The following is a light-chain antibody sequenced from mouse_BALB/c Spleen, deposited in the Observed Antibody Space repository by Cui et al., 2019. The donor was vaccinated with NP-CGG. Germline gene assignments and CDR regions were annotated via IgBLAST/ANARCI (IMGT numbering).Light chain of an antibody. J-gene: IGLJ1*01. CDR2: GTN. CDR1: TRAFTINNY. V-gene: IGLV1*01. CDR3: ALWYSNHWV. Sequence: QAVLTQDSALTTPHGTTVTFTCRSSTRAFTINNYANWVQEKPDHLFTGLIGGTNNRVPGVPARFSGSLIGDKAALTITGAQTEDQAIYFCALWYSNHWVFGGGTKLTVL.